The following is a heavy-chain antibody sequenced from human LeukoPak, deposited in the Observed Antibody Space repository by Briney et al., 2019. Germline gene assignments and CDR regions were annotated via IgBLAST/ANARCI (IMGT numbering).Heavy chain of an antibody. CDR1: GGSISSYY. D-gene: IGHD5-24*01. Sequence: SETLSLTCTVSGGSISSYYWSWIRQPPGKGLEWIGYIYYSGSTNYNPSLKSRVTISVDTSKNQFSLKLSSVTAADTAVYYCARDGGDGYKSWDAFDIWGQGTMVTVSS. J-gene: IGHJ3*02. CDR3: ARDGGDGYKSWDAFDI. CDR2: IYYSGST. V-gene: IGHV4-59*01.